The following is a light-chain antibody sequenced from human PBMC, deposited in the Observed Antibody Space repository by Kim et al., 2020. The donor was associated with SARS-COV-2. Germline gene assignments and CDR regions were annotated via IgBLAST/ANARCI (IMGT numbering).Light chain of an antibody. CDR1: EGISSRY. Sequence: LDRGESATLSCGASEGISSRYLAWFQQKPGQAPRLLMYGASSRATGISDRFSGSGSETDFTLTISRLEPEDFAVYYCQQYTSVPYTFGQGTKLEI. J-gene: IGKJ2*01. CDR3: QQYTSVPYT. V-gene: IGKV3-20*01. CDR2: GAS.